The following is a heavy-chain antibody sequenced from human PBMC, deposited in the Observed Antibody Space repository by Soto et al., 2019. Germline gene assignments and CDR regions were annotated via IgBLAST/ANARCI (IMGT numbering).Heavy chain of an antibody. CDR2: IFHSGTT. Sequence: SETLSLTCTVSGASISSSYWSWIRQPPGKGLEWIGYIFHSGTTNYNPSLKSRVTISVDTSKNQFSLNLSSLTTADTAVYFCARGGNRYRSTSSGVGRLAYSGQRTLVTGSS. V-gene: IGHV4-59*01. CDR3: ARGGNRYRSTSSGVGRLAY. J-gene: IGHJ4*02. D-gene: IGHD6-6*01. CDR1: GASISSSY.